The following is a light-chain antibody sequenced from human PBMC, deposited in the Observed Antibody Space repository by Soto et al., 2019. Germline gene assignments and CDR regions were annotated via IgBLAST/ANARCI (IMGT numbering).Light chain of an antibody. CDR2: DAS. J-gene: IGKJ5*01. Sequence: AIQLTQSPSSLSASVGDRVTITCRASQGISSALAWYQQKPGKAPKLLIYDASSLESGVSSRFSGSGSGTDFTLTISSLQPEDFATYYGQQFNSYPITFGQGTRLEIK. V-gene: IGKV1-13*02. CDR3: QQFNSYPIT. CDR1: QGISSA.